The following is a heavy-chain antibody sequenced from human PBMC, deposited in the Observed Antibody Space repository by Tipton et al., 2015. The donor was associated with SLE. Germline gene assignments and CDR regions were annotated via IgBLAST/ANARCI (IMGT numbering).Heavy chain of an antibody. CDR3: ARDQSRYYGSGSDDAFDI. CDR2: IYYSGST. D-gene: IGHD3-10*01. CDR1: GGSISSGGYY. V-gene: IGHV4-31*03. Sequence: LRLSCTVSGGSISSGGYYWSWIRQHPGKGLEWIGYIYYSGSTYYNPSLKSRVTISVDTSKNQFSLKLSSVTAADTAVYYCARDQSRYYGSGSDDAFDIWGQGTMVTVSS. J-gene: IGHJ3*02.